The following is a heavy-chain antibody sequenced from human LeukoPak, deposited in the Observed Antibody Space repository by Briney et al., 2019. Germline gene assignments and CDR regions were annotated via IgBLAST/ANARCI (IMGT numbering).Heavy chain of an antibody. D-gene: IGHD1-26*01. CDR2: IYYSGST. CDR3: ARGEWELPHLDY. V-gene: IGHV4-59*01. CDR1: GGSISSYH. Sequence: SETLSLTCTVSGGSISSYHWSWIRQPPGKGLEWIGYIYYSGSTNYNPSLKSRVTISVDTSKNQFSLKLSSVTAADTAVYYCARGEWELPHLDYWGQGTLVTGSS. J-gene: IGHJ4*02.